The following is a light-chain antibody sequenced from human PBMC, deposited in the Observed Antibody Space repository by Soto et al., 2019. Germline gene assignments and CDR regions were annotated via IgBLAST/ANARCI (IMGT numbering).Light chain of an antibody. CDR1: SSDVGGYNY. J-gene: IGLJ1*01. V-gene: IGLV2-14*01. Sequence: QSALTQPASVSGSPGQSITISCTGTSSDVGGYNYVSWYQQQPGKAPKLMIYEVSNRPSGVSNRFSGSKSGNTASRTISGLQAEDAAEYYCSSYTSSSTLLVFGTGTKLTV. CDR2: EVS. CDR3: SSYTSSSTLLV.